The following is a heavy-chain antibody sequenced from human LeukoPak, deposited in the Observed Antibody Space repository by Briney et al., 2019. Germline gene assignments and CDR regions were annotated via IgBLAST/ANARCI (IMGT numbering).Heavy chain of an antibody. Sequence: GGSLRLSCAASGFTFSYYYMSWIRQAPGKRLEWVSYISSSGSTIYYADSVKGRFTISRDNAKNSLYLQMNSLRAEDTAVYYCASDRVYYGGTDYYYYYGMDVWGQGTTVTVSS. CDR2: ISSSGSTI. CDR3: ASDRVYYGGTDYYYYYGMDV. D-gene: IGHD4-23*01. V-gene: IGHV3-11*01. CDR1: GFTFSYYY. J-gene: IGHJ6*02.